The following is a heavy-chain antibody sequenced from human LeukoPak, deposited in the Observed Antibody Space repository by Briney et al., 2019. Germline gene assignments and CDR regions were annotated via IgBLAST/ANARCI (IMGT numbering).Heavy chain of an antibody. CDR3: ARDFRYSSSWLDYYYYYMDV. D-gene: IGHD6-13*01. V-gene: IGHV3-7*01. CDR1: GFTFSSYW. Sequence: HPGGSLRLSCAASGFTFSSYWMSWVRQAPGKGLEWVANIKQDVSEKYYVDSVKGRFTISRDNAKNSLYLQMNSLRAEDTAVYYCARDFRYSSSWLDYYYYYMDVWGKGTTVTVSS. CDR2: IKQDVSEK. J-gene: IGHJ6*03.